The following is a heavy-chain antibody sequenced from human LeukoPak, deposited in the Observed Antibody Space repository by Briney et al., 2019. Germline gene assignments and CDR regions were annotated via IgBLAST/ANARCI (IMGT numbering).Heavy chain of an antibody. Sequence: SETLSLTCTVSGGSISSSNYYWGWIRQPPGKGLECIGTIYYSGSTYYSPSLKSRLTISVDTSKNQFSLKLSSVTAADTAVYYCARLYYDVLTGYIYYFDYWGQGTLVTVSS. D-gene: IGHD3-9*01. CDR1: GGSISSSNYY. V-gene: IGHV4-39*01. J-gene: IGHJ4*02. CDR3: ARLYYDVLTGYIYYFDY. CDR2: IYYSGST.